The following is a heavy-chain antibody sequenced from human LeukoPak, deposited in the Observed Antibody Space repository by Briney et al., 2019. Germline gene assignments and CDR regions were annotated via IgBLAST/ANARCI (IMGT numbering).Heavy chain of an antibody. CDR1: GGSISSYY. D-gene: IGHD3-22*01. V-gene: IGHV4-59*01. CDR2: IYYSGST. Sequence: SETLSLTCTVSGGSISSYYWKWIRQPPGKGLEWIGYIYYSGSTNYNPSLKSRVTMSVDTSKNQFSLNLSSVTAADTDFYYCARDRLAYYVRSGLDCWGQGTLVTVSS. CDR3: ARDRLAYYVRSGLDC. J-gene: IGHJ4*02.